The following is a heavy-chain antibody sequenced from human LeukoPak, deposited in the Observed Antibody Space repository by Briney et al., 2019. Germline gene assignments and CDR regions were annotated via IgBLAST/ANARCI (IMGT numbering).Heavy chain of an antibody. CDR1: GFTFSSYA. D-gene: IGHD1-26*01. Sequence: AGGSLRLSCAASGFTFSSYAMNWVRQAPGKGLEWVSSISSSSSYIYYADSVKGRFTISRDNAKNSLYLQMNSPRAEDTAVYYCARDRDGSYFGIFDYWGQGTLVTVSS. CDR2: ISSSSSYI. J-gene: IGHJ4*02. CDR3: ARDRDGSYFGIFDY. V-gene: IGHV3-21*01.